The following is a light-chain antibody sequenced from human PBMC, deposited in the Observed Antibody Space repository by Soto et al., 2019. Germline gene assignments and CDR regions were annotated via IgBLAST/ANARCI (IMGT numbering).Light chain of an antibody. J-gene: IGLJ1*01. Sequence: QSVLTQPPSASGSPGQSVTVSCAGTSSDIGGYNYVSWYQEHPGTAPKLLIYEVSKRPSGVPDRFSASKSGNTASLTVSGLQAEDEGDYYCSSYAGNSIFVFGTGTKLTVL. CDR3: SSYAGNSIFV. CDR2: EVS. CDR1: SSDIGGYNY. V-gene: IGLV2-8*01.